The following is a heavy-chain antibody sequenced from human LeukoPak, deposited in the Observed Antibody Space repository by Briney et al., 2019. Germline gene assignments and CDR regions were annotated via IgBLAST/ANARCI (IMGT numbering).Heavy chain of an antibody. CDR1: GFTVSSNY. Sequence: AGGSLRLSCAASGFTVSSNYMSWVRQAPGKGLEWVSVIYSGGSTYYADSVKGRFTISRDNSKNTLYLQMNSLSAEDTAVYYCARDRYYYYMDVWGKGTTVTVSS. J-gene: IGHJ6*03. D-gene: IGHD3-16*02. CDR2: IYSGGST. CDR3: ARDRYYYYMDV. V-gene: IGHV3-66*02.